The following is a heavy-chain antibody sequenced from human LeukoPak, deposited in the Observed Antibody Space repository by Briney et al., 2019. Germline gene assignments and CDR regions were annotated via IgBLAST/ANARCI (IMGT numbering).Heavy chain of an antibody. D-gene: IGHD3-16*01. J-gene: IGHJ4*02. CDR1: GFTFSSYG. CDR2: TRNDGSNK. Sequence: GGSLRLSCAASGFTFSSYGMHWVRQAPDKGLEWVAVTRNDGSNKYYVGSVKGRFTISRDNSKNTLFLQMNSLRAEDTAVYYCVKEGAYFFDSWGQGTLVTASS. V-gene: IGHV3-30*02. CDR3: VKEGAYFFDS.